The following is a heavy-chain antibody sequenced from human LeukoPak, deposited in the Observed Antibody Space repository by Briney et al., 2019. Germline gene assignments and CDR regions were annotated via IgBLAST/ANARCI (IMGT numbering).Heavy chain of an antibody. CDR2: INPNSGGT. CDR3: ARVGNSVYEYYYFDY. V-gene: IGHV1-2*02. Sequence: ASVKVSCTASGYTFTGYYMHWVRQAPGQGLEWMGWINPNSGGTNYAQKFQGRVTMTRDTSISTAYMELSRLRSDDTAVYYCARVGNSVYEYYYFDYWGQGTLVTVSS. CDR1: GYTFTGYY. J-gene: IGHJ4*02. D-gene: IGHD5/OR15-5a*01.